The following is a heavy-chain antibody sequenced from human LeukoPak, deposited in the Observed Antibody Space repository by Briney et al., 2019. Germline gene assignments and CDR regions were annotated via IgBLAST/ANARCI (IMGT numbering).Heavy chain of an antibody. V-gene: IGHV3-21*04. Sequence: GGSLRLSCAASGFTFSTYTMNWVRQAPGKGLEWVSSITSSSSYIYYADSVKGRFTISRDNAKNTLYLQMNSLRAEDTAVYYCAKPPLGGSYHPFDYWGQGTLVTVSS. CDR3: AKPPLGGSYHPFDY. CDR2: ITSSSSYI. D-gene: IGHD1-26*01. J-gene: IGHJ4*02. CDR1: GFTFSTYT.